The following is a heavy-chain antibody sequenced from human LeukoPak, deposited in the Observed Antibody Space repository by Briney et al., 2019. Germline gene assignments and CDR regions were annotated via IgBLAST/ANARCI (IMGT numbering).Heavy chain of an antibody. D-gene: IGHD1-26*01. V-gene: IGHV4-61*02. J-gene: IGHJ3*01. CDR2: ISTSGST. CDR3: ARRLAGATTFLDV. Sequence: SQTLSLTCTVSGGSINSGSYYWIWIRQPAGKGLEWIGRISTSGSTNYNVSIKSRVTISMDTSKNQFSLKLSSVTAADTAVYYCARRLAGATTFLDVWGQGTLVTVSS. CDR1: GGSINSGSYY.